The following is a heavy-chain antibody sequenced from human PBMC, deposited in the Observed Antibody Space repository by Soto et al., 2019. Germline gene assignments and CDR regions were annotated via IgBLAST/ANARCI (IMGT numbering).Heavy chain of an antibody. CDR1: GFTFNSYA. Sequence: DVQVLESGGDLVQPGGSLRLSCAASGFTFNSYAMRWVRQAPGKGLEWVSSVSGGGDMTYYSDSVKGRFTISRDNSTNALFLQMNSLRIEDTSLYYCARGDRGGSGSPASYYYSGLDVWGQGTTVTVS. D-gene: IGHD3-10*01. J-gene: IGHJ6*02. CDR3: ARGDRGGSGSPASYYYSGLDV. CDR2: VSGGGDMT. V-gene: IGHV3-23*01.